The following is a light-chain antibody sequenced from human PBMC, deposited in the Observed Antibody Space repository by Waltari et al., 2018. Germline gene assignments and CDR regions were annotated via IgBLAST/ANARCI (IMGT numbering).Light chain of an antibody. Sequence: EIVLTQYPGSLSSSPGERVTLSCRASQSVSRALAWYQQKPGQAPRLLIFGASNRATGIPDRFSGSGSGTDFSLTISRLEPEDFAVYYCQHYVRLPATFGRGAKVEIK. CDR2: GAS. V-gene: IGKV3-20*01. J-gene: IGKJ1*01. CDR1: QSVSRA. CDR3: QHYVRLPAT.